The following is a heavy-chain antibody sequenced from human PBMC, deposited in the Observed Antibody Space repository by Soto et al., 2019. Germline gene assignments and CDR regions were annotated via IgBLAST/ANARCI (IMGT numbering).Heavy chain of an antibody. J-gene: IGHJ4*02. D-gene: IGHD6-6*01. CDR3: ARDSPSSAGFDY. CDR2: ISSSDSTI. V-gene: IGHV3-48*03. Sequence: VGPLRLSYVVSGFTFSGYERNWVRQAPGKGLEWVSYISSSDSTIYYADSVKGRFTISRDNAKNSLYLQMNSLRAEDTAVYYCARDSPSSAGFDYWGQGTLVT. CDR1: GFTFSGYE.